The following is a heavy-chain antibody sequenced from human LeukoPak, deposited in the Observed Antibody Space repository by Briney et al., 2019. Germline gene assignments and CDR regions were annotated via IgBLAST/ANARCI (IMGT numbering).Heavy chain of an antibody. V-gene: IGHV3-21*01. CDR2: ISSSSYI. J-gene: IGHJ6*02. Sequence: NAGGSLRLSCAASGFTFSSYSMTWVRQAPGKGLEWVSSISSSSYIYYADSVKGRFTISRDNAKNSLYLQMNSLRAEDTAVYYCARGRSGVMDVWGQGTTVTVSS. D-gene: IGHD3-10*01. CDR3: ARGRSGVMDV. CDR1: GFTFSSYS.